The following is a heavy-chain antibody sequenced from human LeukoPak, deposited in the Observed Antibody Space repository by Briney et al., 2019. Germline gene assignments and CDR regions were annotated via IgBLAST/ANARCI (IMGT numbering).Heavy chain of an antibody. CDR1: GSSFTSYW. J-gene: IGHJ6*04. CDR3: ARRGYSYGLGYYFYGMDV. CDR2: IYPGDCGT. V-gene: IGHV5-51*01. D-gene: IGHD5-18*01. Sequence: GGPLQISCQGSGSSFTSYWIGWVRQLPAKGLEWMGIIYPGDCGTRYSPSFQGQVTISADKSISTAYLQWSSLKASDTAMYYCARRGYSYGLGYYFYGMDVWGKGTTVTVSS.